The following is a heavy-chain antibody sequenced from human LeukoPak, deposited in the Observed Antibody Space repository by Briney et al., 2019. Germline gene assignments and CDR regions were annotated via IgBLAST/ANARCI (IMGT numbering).Heavy chain of an antibody. CDR1: GYTFTSYD. J-gene: IGHJ4*02. CDR2: MNPNSGNT. Sequence: ASVKVSCKASGYTFTSYDINWVRQATGQGLEWMGWMNPNSGNTGYAQKFQGRVTMTRNTSISTAYMELSSLRSEDTAVYYCARGHYDILTGYEPIFDYWGQGTLVTVSS. D-gene: IGHD3-9*01. CDR3: ARGHYDILTGYEPIFDY. V-gene: IGHV1-8*01.